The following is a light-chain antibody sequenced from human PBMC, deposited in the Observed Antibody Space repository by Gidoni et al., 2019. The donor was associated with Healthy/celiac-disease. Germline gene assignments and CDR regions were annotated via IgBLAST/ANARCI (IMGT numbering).Light chain of an antibody. CDR2: SNN. CDR1: SSNIGSNT. V-gene: IGLV1-44*01. Sequence: QSVLTQPPSASGTPGQRVTISCSGSSSNIGSNTVNWYQQHPGTAPKLLIYSNNQRPPGVPDRFSGSKSGTSASLAISGLQSEDEADYYCAAWDDSLNGRVFGGGTKLTVL. CDR3: AAWDDSLNGRV. J-gene: IGLJ3*02.